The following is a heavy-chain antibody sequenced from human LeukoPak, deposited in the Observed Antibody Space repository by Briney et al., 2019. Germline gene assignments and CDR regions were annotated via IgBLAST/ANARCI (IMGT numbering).Heavy chain of an antibody. Sequence: PGGSLRLSCAASGFTFSSYGMHWVRQAPGKGLEWVAVISYDGSNKYYADSVKGRFTISRDNSKNTLYLQMNSLRAEDTAVYYCAKVGLMVQGVPPYYFDYWGQGTLVTVSS. J-gene: IGHJ4*02. CDR2: ISYDGSNK. V-gene: IGHV3-30*18. D-gene: IGHD3-10*01. CDR3: AKVGLMVQGVPPYYFDY. CDR1: GFTFSSYG.